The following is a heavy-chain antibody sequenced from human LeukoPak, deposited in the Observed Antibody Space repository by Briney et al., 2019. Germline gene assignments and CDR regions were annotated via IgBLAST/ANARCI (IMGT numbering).Heavy chain of an antibody. D-gene: IGHD3-3*01. CDR1: GYTFTSYY. J-gene: IGHJ4*02. V-gene: IGHV1-46*01. CDR3: ATDEKRYDFWSGKFDY. Sequence: ASVKVSCKASGYTFTSYYMHWVRQAPGQGLEWMGIINPSGGSTSYAQKFQGRVTMTRDTSTSTVYMELSSLRSEDTAVYYCATDEKRYDFWSGKFDYWGQGTLVTVSS. CDR2: INPSGGST.